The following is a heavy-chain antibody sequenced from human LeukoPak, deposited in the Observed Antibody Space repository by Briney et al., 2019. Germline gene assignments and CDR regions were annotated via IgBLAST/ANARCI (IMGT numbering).Heavy chain of an antibody. V-gene: IGHV4-59*08. D-gene: IGHD3-22*01. J-gene: IGHJ4*02. CDR2: IYYSGST. Sequence: PSETLSLTCTVSGDSISNYFWSWIRQPPGKELEYIGYIYYSGSTNYNPSLKSRVTISADTSKNQFSLKLNSVTAADTAVYYCARHVPYDSSDYTLTYWGQGTLVTVSS. CDR1: GDSISNYF. CDR3: ARHVPYDSSDYTLTY.